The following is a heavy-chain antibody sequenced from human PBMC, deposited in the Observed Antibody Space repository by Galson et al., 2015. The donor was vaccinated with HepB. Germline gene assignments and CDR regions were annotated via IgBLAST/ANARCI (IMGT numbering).Heavy chain of an antibody. CDR1: GFTFSDYY. CDR3: ARPSRGSGGNYYYYYGMDV. Sequence: SLRLSCAASGFTFSDYYMNWIRQAPGKGLEWLSYISTSSSYTNYADSVKGRFTISRDNAKNSLYLQMNSLRAEDTAVYYCARPSRGSGGNYYYYYGMDVWGQGTTVTVSS. J-gene: IGHJ6*02. D-gene: IGHD2-15*01. CDR2: ISTSSSYT. V-gene: IGHV3-11*03.